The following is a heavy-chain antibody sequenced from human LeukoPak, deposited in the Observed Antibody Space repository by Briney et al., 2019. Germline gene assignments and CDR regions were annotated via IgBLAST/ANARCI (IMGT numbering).Heavy chain of an antibody. J-gene: IGHJ4*02. CDR3: ARVPSGYYFDY. Sequence: ASVKVSCKASGGTFSSYAISWVRQAPGQGLEWMGGIIPIFGTANYAQKFQGRVTIAADESTSTAYMELSSLRSEDTAVYYCARVPSGYYFDYWGQGTLVTVSS. D-gene: IGHD3-10*01. CDR1: GGTFSSYA. CDR2: IIPIFGTA. V-gene: IGHV1-69*13.